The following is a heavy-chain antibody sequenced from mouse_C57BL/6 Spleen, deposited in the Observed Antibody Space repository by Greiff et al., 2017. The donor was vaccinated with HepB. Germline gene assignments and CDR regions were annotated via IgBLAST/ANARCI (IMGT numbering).Heavy chain of an antibody. D-gene: IGHD2-5*01. Sequence: VQLQQSGAELVRPGSSVKLSCKASGYTFTSYWMHWVKQRPIQGLEWIGNIDPSDSATHYNQKFKDKATLTVDKSSSTAYMQLSSLTSEDSAVYYCVYSNQFAYWGQVTLVTVSA. V-gene: IGHV1-52*01. CDR3: VYSNQFAY. CDR1: GYTFTSYW. J-gene: IGHJ3*01. CDR2: IDPSDSAT.